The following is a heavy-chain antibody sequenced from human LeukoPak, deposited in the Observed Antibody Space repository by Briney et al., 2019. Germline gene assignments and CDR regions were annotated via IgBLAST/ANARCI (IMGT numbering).Heavy chain of an antibody. CDR3: ARSLAAGATSY. V-gene: IGHV1-69*04. Sequence: ASVKVSCKASGGTFSSYAISWVRQAPGQGLEWMGRIIRILGIANYAQKFQGRVTITADKSTSTAYMELSSLRSEDTAVYYCARSLAAGATSYWGQGTLVTVSS. J-gene: IGHJ4*02. CDR2: IIRILGIA. CDR1: GGTFSSYA. D-gene: IGHD1-26*01.